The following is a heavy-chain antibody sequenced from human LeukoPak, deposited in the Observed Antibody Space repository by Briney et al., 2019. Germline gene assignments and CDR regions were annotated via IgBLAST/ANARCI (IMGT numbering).Heavy chain of an antibody. J-gene: IGHJ4*02. D-gene: IGHD1-1*01. CDR1: GYTITGYY. CDR2: INPNSGDT. CDR3: ARDRHWNQGNFDY. Sequence: EASVKVSCKASGYTITGYYIHWVRRAPGQGLEWMGWINPNSGDTNYAQKFQGRVTMTRDTSIDTAFMELSRLRSDDTAVYYCARDRHWNQGNFDYWGQGTLVTVSS. V-gene: IGHV1-2*02.